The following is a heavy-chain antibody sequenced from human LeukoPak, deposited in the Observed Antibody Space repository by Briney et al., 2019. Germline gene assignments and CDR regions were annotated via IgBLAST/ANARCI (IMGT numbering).Heavy chain of an antibody. CDR2: IKSDGSST. J-gene: IGHJ2*01. CDR3: ARETFWYFDL. CDR1: GFTLSNYA. D-gene: IGHD3-16*01. V-gene: IGHV3-74*01. Sequence: GGSLRLSCSASGFTLSNYAMYWVRQAPGKGLVWVSRIKSDGSSTSYADSVKGRFTISRDKAKTTLYLQMNSLRVEDTAVYYCARETFWYFDLWGRGTLVTVSS.